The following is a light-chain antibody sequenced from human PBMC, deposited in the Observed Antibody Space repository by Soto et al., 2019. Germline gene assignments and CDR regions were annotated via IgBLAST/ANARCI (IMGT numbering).Light chain of an antibody. J-gene: IGLJ1*01. Sequence: QSALTQPASVSGSPGQSISFSCAGSNSDVGSSVYVSWYRQHPGKAPQLIIYEVNKRPSGVSSRFSGSKSGNTASLTISGLQAEDEGDYYCCSYADGSIYFFGTGTKVTVL. CDR3: CSYADGSIYF. V-gene: IGLV2-14*01. CDR2: EVN. CDR1: NSDVGSSVY.